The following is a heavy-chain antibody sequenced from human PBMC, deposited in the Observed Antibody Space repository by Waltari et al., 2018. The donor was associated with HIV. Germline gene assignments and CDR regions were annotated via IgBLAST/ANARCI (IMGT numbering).Heavy chain of an antibody. Sequence: VHLVESGGDLVKPGGSLRLSCETSGFTFSNTWMSWVRQAPGKGLEVVGRIKKKSEDETRDYAAPVRGRFTISRDDRQNTVYLEMNRLKTEDTGLYYCTTVSSGWYGGWFDSWGQGTLVIVSS. CDR3: TTVSSGWYGGWFDS. D-gene: IGHD6-19*01. V-gene: IGHV3-15*01. J-gene: IGHJ5*01. CDR2: IKKKSEDETR. CDR1: GFTFSNTW.